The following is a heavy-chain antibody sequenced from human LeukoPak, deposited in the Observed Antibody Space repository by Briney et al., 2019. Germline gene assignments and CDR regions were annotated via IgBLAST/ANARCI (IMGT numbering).Heavy chain of an antibody. CDR2: VSFDGSDE. CDR1: GFNFTNYG. D-gene: IGHD1-14*01. CDR3: AKGPRAITGGPPDP. Sequence: PGRSLRLSCAASGFNFTNYGMHWVRQAPGKGLEWVAVVSFDGSDEYYVDSVRGRFTVSRDNSKNTLYLQMNSLRAEDTAVYYCAKGPRAITGGPPDPWGQGTLVTVSS. J-gene: IGHJ5*02. V-gene: IGHV3-30*18.